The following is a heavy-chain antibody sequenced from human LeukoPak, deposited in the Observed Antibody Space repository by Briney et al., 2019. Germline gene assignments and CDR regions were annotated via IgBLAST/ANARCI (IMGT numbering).Heavy chain of an antibody. CDR3: ARVGAAEGYYYYGMDV. CDR2: MNPNSGNT. V-gene: IGHV1-8*02. Sequence: VASVKVSCKASGGTFSSYAISWVRQATGQGLEWMGWMNPNSGNTGYAQKFQGRVTMTRNTSISTAYMELSSLRSEDTAVYYCARVGAAEGYYYYGMDVWGQGTTVTVSS. D-gene: IGHD2-15*01. J-gene: IGHJ6*02. CDR1: GGTFSSYA.